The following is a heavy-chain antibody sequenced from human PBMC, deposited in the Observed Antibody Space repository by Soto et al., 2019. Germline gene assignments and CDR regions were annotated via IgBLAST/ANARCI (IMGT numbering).Heavy chain of an antibody. V-gene: IGHV5-51*01. CDR3: VRHYYDYKTWFDP. CDR2: IYPGDSDT. CDR1: GYYFVSHW. D-gene: IGHD3-22*01. Sequence: PGESLKISCKGSGYYFVSHWIGWVRQMPGKGLEWMGIIYPGDSDTKYSPSFQGQVTISADKSISTAYLQWSSLKASDTAIYYCVRHYYDYKTWFDPWGQGTLVTVSS. J-gene: IGHJ5*02.